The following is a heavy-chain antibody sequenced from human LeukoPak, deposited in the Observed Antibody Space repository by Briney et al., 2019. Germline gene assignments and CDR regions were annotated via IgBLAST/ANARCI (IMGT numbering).Heavy chain of an antibody. CDR1: GYSFTSYW. D-gene: IGHD4-11*01. Sequence: KDGESLKISCKGSGYSFTSYWIGWVRQMPGKGLEGMGIIYPGDSDTRYSPSFQGQVTISADKSISTAYLQWSSLKASDTAMYYCARGDYRRYYYYYGMDVWGQGTTVTVSS. J-gene: IGHJ6*02. CDR2: IYPGDSDT. CDR3: ARGDYRRYYYYYGMDV. V-gene: IGHV5-51*01.